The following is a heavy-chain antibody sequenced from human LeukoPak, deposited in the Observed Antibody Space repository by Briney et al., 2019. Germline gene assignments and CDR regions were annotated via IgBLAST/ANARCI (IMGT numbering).Heavy chain of an antibody. CDR3: ARDLHYYVAMDV. CDR2: INSDGDGNDT. J-gene: IGHJ6*02. Sequence: PGGSLRLSCAASGFTFNIYWIHWVRQAPGKGLVWVSRINSDGDGNDTKYADSVKGRFTVSRDNAKNTVYLQMNSLRADDTAIYYCARDLHYYVAMDVWGQGTTVTVSS. D-gene: IGHD3-10*02. CDR1: GFTFNIYW. V-gene: IGHV3-74*03.